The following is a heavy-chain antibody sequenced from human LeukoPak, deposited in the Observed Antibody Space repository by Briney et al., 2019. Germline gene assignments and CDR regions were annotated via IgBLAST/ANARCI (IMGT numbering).Heavy chain of an antibody. CDR2: INHSGST. CDR1: GGSFSGYY. CDR3: ARGLRTYYGSGSYLDY. V-gene: IGHV4-34*01. J-gene: IGHJ4*02. Sequence: SSETLSLTCAVYGGSFSGYYWSWIRQPPGKGLEWIGEINHSGSTNYNPSLKSRVTISVDASKNQFSLKLSSVTAADTAVYYCARGLRTYYGSGSYLDYWGQGTLVTVSS. D-gene: IGHD3-10*01.